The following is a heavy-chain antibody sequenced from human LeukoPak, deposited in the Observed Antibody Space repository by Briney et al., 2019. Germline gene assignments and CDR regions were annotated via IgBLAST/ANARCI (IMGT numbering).Heavy chain of an antibody. V-gene: IGHV3-21*01. CDR2: ISSSSSYI. CDR1: GFTFSSYG. CDR3: ARVKWELPRRMGYAFDI. D-gene: IGHD1-26*01. J-gene: IGHJ3*02. Sequence: PGGSLRLSCAASGFTFSSYGMHWVRQAPGKGLEWVSSISSSSSYIYYADSVKGRFTISRDNAKNSLYLQMNSLRAEDTAVYYCARVKWELPRRMGYAFDIWGQGTMVTVSS.